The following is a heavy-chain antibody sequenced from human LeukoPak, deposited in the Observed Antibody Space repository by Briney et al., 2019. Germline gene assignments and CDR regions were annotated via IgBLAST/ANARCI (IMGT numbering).Heavy chain of an antibody. CDR3: AKDLLRWSFDY. V-gene: IGHV3-23*01. CDR1: GFNFSNYA. Sequence: QPGGSLRLSCAASGFNFSNYAMSWVRQAPGKGLEWVSAIHGSDDNTHYADSVKGRFTISRDKSKNTLYLQMNSLRADDTAVYYCAKDLLRWSFDYWGQGTLVTVSS. CDR2: IHGSDDNT. D-gene: IGHD4-23*01. J-gene: IGHJ4*02.